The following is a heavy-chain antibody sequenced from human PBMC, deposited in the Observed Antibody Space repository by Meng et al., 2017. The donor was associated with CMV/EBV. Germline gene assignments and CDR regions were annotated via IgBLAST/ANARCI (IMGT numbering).Heavy chain of an antibody. D-gene: IGHD3-22*01. CDR2: IIPIFGTA. Sequence: YAIRWVRQARGQGLEWMGGIIPIFGTANYAQKFQGGVTITKDESTSTAYMELSSLRSEDTDVYYCARGGGKYYYDSSGYYNGGWFDPWGQGTLVTVSS. J-gene: IGHJ5*02. V-gene: IGHV1-69*05. CDR3: ARGGGKYYYDSSGYYNGGWFDP. CDR1: YA.